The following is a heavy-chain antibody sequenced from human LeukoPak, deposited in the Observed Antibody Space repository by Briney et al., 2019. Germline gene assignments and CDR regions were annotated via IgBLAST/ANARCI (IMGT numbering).Heavy chain of an antibody. J-gene: IGHJ4*02. D-gene: IGHD3-9*01. CDR2: ISTSSIYI. CDR1: GFTFSSYS. Sequence: GGSLRLSCAASGFTFSSYSMTWVRQAPGKGLEWVSFISTSSIYIHYVDSVKGRFTISRDNARNSLHLQMNSLRAEDTAVYYCARTYYDILTGYNPYFDYWGQGILVTVSS. CDR3: ARTYYDILTGYNPYFDY. V-gene: IGHV3-21*01.